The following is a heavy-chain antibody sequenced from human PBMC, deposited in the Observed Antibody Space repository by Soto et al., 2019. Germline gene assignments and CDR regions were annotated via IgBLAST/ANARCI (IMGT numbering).Heavy chain of an antibody. CDR3: AREWGYSGYEYVRRQSGFDY. J-gene: IGHJ4*02. Sequence: EVQLVESGGGLVQPGGSLRLSCAASGFTFSSYSMNWVRQAPGKGLEWVSHISSSSSTKYYADSVKGRFNIARDSAKYSQYLQMNSLRAEDTAVYYCAREWGYSGYEYVRRQSGFDYWGQGTLVTVSS. CDR1: GFTFSSYS. CDR2: ISSSSSTK. D-gene: IGHD5-12*01. V-gene: IGHV3-48*01.